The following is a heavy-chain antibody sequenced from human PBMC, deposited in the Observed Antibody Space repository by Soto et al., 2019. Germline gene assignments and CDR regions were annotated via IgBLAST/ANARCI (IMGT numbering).Heavy chain of an antibody. CDR3: ARGRSSPGY. CDR1: GGSVSSDLYY. Sequence: SETLSLTCTVSGGSVSSDLYYWTWIRQPPGKGLEWVGRVYNTGSTIYNPSLKSRVTISIDSSKNQFSLKLSSVTAADTAVYYCARGRSSPGYWGQGTMVTVYS. V-gene: IGHV4-61*01. CDR2: VYNTGST. J-gene: IGHJ4*02. D-gene: IGHD3-16*02.